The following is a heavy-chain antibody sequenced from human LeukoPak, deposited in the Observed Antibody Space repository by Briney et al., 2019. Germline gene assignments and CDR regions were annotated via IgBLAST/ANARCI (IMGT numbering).Heavy chain of an antibody. CDR2: INSDGSST. J-gene: IGHJ4*02. V-gene: IGHV3-74*01. Sequence: GGSLRLSCAASGFTFSNYWMHWVRQAPGKGLVWVSRINSDGSSTNYADSVKGRFTISRDNARNTVYLQMNSLRAEDTAVYYCVRLFDRDFWGQGTLVTVSS. CDR1: GFTFSNYW. CDR3: VRLFDRDF.